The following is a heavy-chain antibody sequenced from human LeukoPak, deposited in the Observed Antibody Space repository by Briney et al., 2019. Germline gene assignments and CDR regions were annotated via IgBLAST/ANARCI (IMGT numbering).Heavy chain of an antibody. CDR1: GFTFSSYA. CDR3: AREVSPYGSGSWPPYFDY. D-gene: IGHD3-10*01. CDR2: ISYDGSNK. J-gene: IGHJ4*02. Sequence: GGSLRLSCAASGFTFSSYAMHWVRQAPGKGLEWVAVISYDGSNKYYADSVKGRFTISRDNSKNTLYLQMNSLRAEDMAVYYCAREVSPYGSGSWPPYFDYWGQGTLVTVSS. V-gene: IGHV3-30-3*01.